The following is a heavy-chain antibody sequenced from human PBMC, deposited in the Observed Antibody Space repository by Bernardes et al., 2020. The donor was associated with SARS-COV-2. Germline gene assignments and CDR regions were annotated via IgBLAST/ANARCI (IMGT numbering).Heavy chain of an antibody. CDR1: GGSISSYY. V-gene: IGHV4-59*08. CDR3: ARGYGVVVPAAAGYYYDGMDV. Sequence: SETLSLTCPVSGGSISSYYWSWIRQPPGKGLEWIGYIHYMGTTNYNPSLKSRVTISVDTSKNQFSLKLSSVTAADTAVYYCARGYGVVVPAAAGYYYDGMDVWGQGTTVTVSS. CDR2: IHYMGTT. D-gene: IGHD2-2*01. J-gene: IGHJ6*02.